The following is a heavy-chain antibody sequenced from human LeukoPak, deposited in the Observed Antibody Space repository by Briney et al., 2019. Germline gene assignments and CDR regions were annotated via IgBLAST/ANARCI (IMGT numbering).Heavy chain of an antibody. CDR3: TKGGDSHGNPSS. J-gene: IGHJ5*02. Sequence: PGGSLRLSCAASGFTFSSCAMSWVRQAPGKGLEWVSGIIGNGDNTYYADSVKGRFTISRDNSKNTLHLQMNSLRAEDTAVYYCTKGGDSHGNPSSWGQGTLVIVSS. D-gene: IGHD2-21*01. CDR2: IIGNGDNT. CDR1: GFTFSSCA. V-gene: IGHV3-23*01.